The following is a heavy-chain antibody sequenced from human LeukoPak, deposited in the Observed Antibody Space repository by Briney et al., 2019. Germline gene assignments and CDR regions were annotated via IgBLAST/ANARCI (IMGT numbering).Heavy chain of an antibody. CDR1: GYTFRTYG. D-gene: IGHD6-25*01. J-gene: IGHJ5*02. V-gene: IGHV1-18*01. Sequence: ASVRLSCKASGYTFRTYGINWVRQAPGQGLEWMGWISVYNGNTDYAQKFQGRVTMTTDTSTSTAYMELRTLRFDDTAVYYCARDREAARPGWFDPWGQGTLGTASS. CDR2: ISVYNGNT. CDR3: ARDREAARPGWFDP.